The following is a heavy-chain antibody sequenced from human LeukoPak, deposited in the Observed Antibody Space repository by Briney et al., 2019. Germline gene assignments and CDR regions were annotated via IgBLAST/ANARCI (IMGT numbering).Heavy chain of an antibody. V-gene: IGHV3-48*03. D-gene: IGHD3-10*02. CDR1: GFTFSSYE. Sequence: WGSLRLSCEVSGFTFSSYEINWVPQAPGKGLEWFSYISSSGSTIYYADSVKGRFTISRDNAKNSLYLQMNSLRAEDTAVYYCAELGITMIGGVWGKGTTVTISS. J-gene: IGHJ6*04. CDR3: AELGITMIGGV. CDR2: ISSSGSTI.